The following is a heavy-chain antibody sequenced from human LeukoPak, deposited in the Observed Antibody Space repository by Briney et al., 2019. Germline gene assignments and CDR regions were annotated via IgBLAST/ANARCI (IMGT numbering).Heavy chain of an antibody. D-gene: IGHD3-22*01. CDR2: IRYDGSNK. Sequence: PGGSLRLSCAASGFTFSSYGMHWVRQAPGKGLEWVAFIRYDGSNKYYADSVKGRFTISRDNSKNTLYLQVNSLRAEDTAVYYCAKCGSYYYDSSGYFAYYMDVWGKGTTVTVSS. J-gene: IGHJ6*03. CDR3: AKCGSYYYDSSGYFAYYMDV. CDR1: GFTFSSYG. V-gene: IGHV3-30*02.